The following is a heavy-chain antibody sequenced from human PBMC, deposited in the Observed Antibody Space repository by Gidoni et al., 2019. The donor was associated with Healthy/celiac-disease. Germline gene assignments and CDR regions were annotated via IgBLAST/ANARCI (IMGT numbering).Heavy chain of an antibody. CDR1: GYTFTGHY. V-gene: IGHV1-2*06. CDR2: INPNSGGT. D-gene: IGHD4-17*01. CDR3: ARDKGLYGDVAAY. Sequence: QVQLVQSGAEVTKPGASVKVSCKASGYTFTGHYMHWVRQAPGQGLEWMGRINPNSGGTNYAQKFQGRVTMTRDTSISTAYMELSRLRSDDTAVYYCARDKGLYGDVAAYWGQGTLVTVSS. J-gene: IGHJ4*02.